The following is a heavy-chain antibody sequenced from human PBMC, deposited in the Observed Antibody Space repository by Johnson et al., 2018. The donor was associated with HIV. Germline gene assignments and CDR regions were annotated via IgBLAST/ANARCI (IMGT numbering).Heavy chain of an antibody. V-gene: IGHV3-20*04. CDR3: ATFGGGSFHAFDS. D-gene: IGHD1-26*01. Sequence: VQLVESGGGLVQPGRSLRLSCAASGFTFDDYGMSWVRQAPGKGLEWVSGINWNGGSTGYADSVKGRFTISRDNAKNSLYLQMNSLRAEDTAVYYCATFGGGSFHAFDSWGQGTMVTVSS. CDR1: GFTFDDYG. J-gene: IGHJ3*02. CDR2: INWNGGST.